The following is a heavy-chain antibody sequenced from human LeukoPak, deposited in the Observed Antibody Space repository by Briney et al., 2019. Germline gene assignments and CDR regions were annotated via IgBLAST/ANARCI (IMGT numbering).Heavy chain of an antibody. J-gene: IGHJ4*02. CDR1: GFTFSSYW. CDR2: ISSDGSIT. CDR3: ARGTGYGVFDY. Sequence: PGGSLRLSCSASGFTFSSYWMHWVRQAPGKGLVWVSRISSDGSITSYADPVKGRFTISRDNAKNTLDLQMNSLRAEDTAVYYCARGTGYGVFDYWGQGTLVTVSS. V-gene: IGHV3-74*01. D-gene: IGHD1-14*01.